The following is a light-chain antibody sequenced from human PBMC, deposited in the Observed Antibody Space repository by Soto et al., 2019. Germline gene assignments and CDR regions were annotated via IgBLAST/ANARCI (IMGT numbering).Light chain of an antibody. CDR1: QSVSSN. Sequence: EIVMTQSPATVSVSPGERATLSCWASQSVSSNLAWYQQRPGQAPRLLIYGASTRATGIPARFSGSGSGTEFTLTISSLQSEDFAVYYCQQYNNWPRTFGQGTKVGIK. CDR3: QQYNNWPRT. J-gene: IGKJ1*01. V-gene: IGKV3-15*01. CDR2: GAS.